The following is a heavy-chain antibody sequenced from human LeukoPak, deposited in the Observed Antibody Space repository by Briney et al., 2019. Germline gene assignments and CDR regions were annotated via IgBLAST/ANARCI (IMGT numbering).Heavy chain of an antibody. Sequence: PGGSLRLSCAASGFTFSSYAMSWVRQAPGKGLGWVSAISGSGGSTYYADSVKGRFTISRDNSKNTLYLQMNSLRAEDTAVYYCAKQGAYGSGSYPGFDYWGQGTLVTVSS. CDR3: AKQGAYGSGSYPGFDY. D-gene: IGHD3-10*01. CDR1: GFTFSSYA. CDR2: ISGSGGST. V-gene: IGHV3-23*01. J-gene: IGHJ4*02.